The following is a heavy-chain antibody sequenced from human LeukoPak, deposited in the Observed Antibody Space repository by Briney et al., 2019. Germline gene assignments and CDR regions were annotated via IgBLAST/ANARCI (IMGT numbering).Heavy chain of an antibody. V-gene: IGHV3-23*01. CDR1: GFTFSGYC. D-gene: IGHD3-9*01. J-gene: IGHJ3*02. Sequence: GGSLRLSCAASGFTFSGYCMSWVRQAPGKGLEWVSAISGSGGSTYYAYAVKGRVTISRDTCKNTLDLQMNSMRHEETAVYYCAKDQPPYYDILPGYYEGAFDIWGQGTMVTVSS. CDR3: AKDQPPYYDILPGYYEGAFDI. CDR2: ISGSGGST.